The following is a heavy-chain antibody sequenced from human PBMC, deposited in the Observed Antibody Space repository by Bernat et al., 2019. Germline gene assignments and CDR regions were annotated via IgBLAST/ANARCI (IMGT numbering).Heavy chain of an antibody. V-gene: IGHV3-66*02. CDR1: GFTVSSNY. J-gene: IGHJ3*02. CDR2: IYTSGST. CDR3: ARDTSGGGDAFDI. Sequence: EVQLVESGGDLVQPGGSLRLSCAVSGFTVSSNYMTWVRQAPGKGLEWVSVIYTSGSTYYADSVKGRFTISRDNSKNTLYLQMNSLRGEDTAIYYCARDTSGGGDAFDICGQGTLVTVSS. D-gene: IGHD1-1*01.